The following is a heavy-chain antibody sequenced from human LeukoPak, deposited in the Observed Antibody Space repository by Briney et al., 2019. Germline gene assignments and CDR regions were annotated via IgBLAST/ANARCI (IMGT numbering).Heavy chain of an antibody. CDR1: GFTFSSYA. V-gene: IGHV3-23*01. CDR2: ISGSGGST. CDR3: AKDRVRGNYYDFWSGPDYYYYGMDV. J-gene: IGHJ6*02. D-gene: IGHD3-3*01. Sequence: GGSQRLSCAASGFTFSSYAMSWVRQAPGKGLEWVSAISGSGGSTYYADSVKGRFTISRDNSKNTLYLQMNSLRAEDTAVYYCAKDRVRGNYYDFWSGPDYYYYGMDVWGQGTMVTVSS.